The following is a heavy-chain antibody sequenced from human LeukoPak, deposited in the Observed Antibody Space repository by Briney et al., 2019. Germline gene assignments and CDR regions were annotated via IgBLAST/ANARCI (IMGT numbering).Heavy chain of an antibody. Sequence: GGSLRLSCAASGITFSNACMTWVRQAPGKGLEWVGRINSKTDGGTTDYAAPVKGRFTISRDDSKNTLYLQMNSLKTEDTAVYYCATCWATTVVSGDSWGQGTLVTVSS. CDR1: GITFSNAC. J-gene: IGHJ4*02. V-gene: IGHV3-15*01. D-gene: IGHD4-23*01. CDR3: ATCWATTVVSGDS. CDR2: INSKTDGGTT.